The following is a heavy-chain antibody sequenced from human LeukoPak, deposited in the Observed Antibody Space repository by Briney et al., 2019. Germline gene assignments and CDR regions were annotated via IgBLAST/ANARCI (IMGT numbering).Heavy chain of an antibody. V-gene: IGHV3-30-3*01. CDR3: ARDRDYYGSGSFDY. D-gene: IGHD3-10*01. Sequence: GRSLRLSCTTSGFTFSSFVMHWVRQAPGKGLEWVAVMSNDGINKYYGDSVKGRFTISRDNAKNSLYLQMNSLRAEDTAVYYCARDRDYYGSGSFDYWGQGTLVTVSS. J-gene: IGHJ4*02. CDR2: MSNDGINK. CDR1: GFTFSSFV.